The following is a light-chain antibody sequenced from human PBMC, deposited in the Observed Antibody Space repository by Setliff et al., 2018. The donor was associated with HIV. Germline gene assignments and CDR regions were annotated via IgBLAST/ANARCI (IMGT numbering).Light chain of an antibody. J-gene: IGLJ1*01. CDR1: SSDIGRYNL. CDR2: QAT. V-gene: IGLV2-23*01. CDR3: CSNTGSNTYV. Sequence: LAQPASVSGSPGQSITISCTGTSSDIGRYNLVSWYQQYPGKAPKLMIYQATKRPSGVSNRFSGSKSGNTASLTISGLQAEDEADYYCCSNTGSNTYVFGSGTKVTV.